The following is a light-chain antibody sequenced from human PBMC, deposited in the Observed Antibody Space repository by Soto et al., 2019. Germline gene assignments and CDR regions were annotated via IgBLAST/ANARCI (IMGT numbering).Light chain of an antibody. CDR3: QHRSNWLT. Sequence: EIVLTQSPATLSLSPGERATLSCRASQSVSSYLAWYQQKPGQAPRLLMYDASNRATGIPARFSGSGSGTDFTLTISRLKPEDFAVYYCQHRSNWLTFGGGTKVEIK. J-gene: IGKJ4*01. V-gene: IGKV3-11*01. CDR2: DAS. CDR1: QSVSSY.